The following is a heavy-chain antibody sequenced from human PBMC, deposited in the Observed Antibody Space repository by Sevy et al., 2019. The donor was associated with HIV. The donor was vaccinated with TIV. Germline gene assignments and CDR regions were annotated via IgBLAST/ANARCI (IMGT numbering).Heavy chain of an antibody. Sequence: GGSLRLSCAASGFTFTNYWMHWVRQAPGKGLVWVSRVDNDGSGTYYASAVKGRFTISRENAKNTVYLQMNSRRAEDTSVYYCTRDMYGIDYWGQGTLVTVSS. D-gene: IGHD2-8*01. CDR1: GFTFTNYW. V-gene: IGHV3-74*01. CDR3: TRDMYGIDY. CDR2: VDNDGSGT. J-gene: IGHJ4*02.